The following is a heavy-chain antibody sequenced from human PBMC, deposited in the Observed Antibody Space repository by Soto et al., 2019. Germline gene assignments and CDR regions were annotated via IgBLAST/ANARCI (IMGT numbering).Heavy chain of an antibody. Sequence: PGGSLRLSCAASGFIFKMYWMHWVRQSPGKGLVWISRIYNDGTYSDYADSVRGRFTISRDNVNDTLYLQMNNLRAEDSGLYYCTRGPRPISIGTGAYWGKRTQVTFXS. CDR3: TRGPRPISIGTGAY. D-gene: IGHD3-10*01. V-gene: IGHV3-74*01. CDR2: IYNDGTYS. J-gene: IGHJ4*02. CDR1: GFIFKMYW.